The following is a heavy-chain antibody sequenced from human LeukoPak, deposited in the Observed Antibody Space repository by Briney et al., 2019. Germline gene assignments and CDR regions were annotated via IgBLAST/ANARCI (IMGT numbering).Heavy chain of an antibody. CDR1: GFTFSRYW. CDR2: IKQDGSEK. D-gene: IGHD5-24*01. Sequence: PGGSLRLSCAASGFTFSRYWMSWVRQAPGKGLEWVANIKQDGSEKYYVDSVKGRFTISRDNAKNSLYLQMNSLRAEDTAVYYCASSTVEMAAILDQGWGQGTLVTVSS. V-gene: IGHV3-7*01. CDR3: ASSTVEMAAILDQG. J-gene: IGHJ4*02.